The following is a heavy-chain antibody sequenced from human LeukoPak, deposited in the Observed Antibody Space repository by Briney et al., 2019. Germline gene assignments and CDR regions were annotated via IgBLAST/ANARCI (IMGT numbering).Heavy chain of an antibody. CDR2: ISYDGSNK. D-gene: IGHD1-26*01. CDR3: ARALNSGSYYDY. CDR1: GFTFSSYA. Sequence: GGSLRVSCAASGFTFSSYAMHWVRQAPGKGLEWVAVISYDGSNKYYADSVKGRFTISRDNSKNTLYLQMNSLRAEDTAVYYRARALNSGSYYDYWGQGTLVTVSS. V-gene: IGHV3-30-3*01. J-gene: IGHJ4*02.